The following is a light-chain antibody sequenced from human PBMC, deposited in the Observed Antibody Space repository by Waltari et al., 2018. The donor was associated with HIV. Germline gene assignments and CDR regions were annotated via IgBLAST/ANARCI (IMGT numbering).Light chain of an antibody. CDR2: GNS. V-gene: IGLV1-40*01. J-gene: IGLJ1*01. CDR1: SPPLRAGSP. Sequence: QSVLTPPPSLSGAPGPRVTLSRTGRSPPLRAGSPFNLFTHTPRPAPKLPHLCYYQQLPGTAPKLLIYGNSNRPSGVPDRFSGSKSGTSASLAITGLQAEDEADYHCQSHDSSLSGYVFGTGTKVTVL. CDR3: QSHDSSLSGYV.